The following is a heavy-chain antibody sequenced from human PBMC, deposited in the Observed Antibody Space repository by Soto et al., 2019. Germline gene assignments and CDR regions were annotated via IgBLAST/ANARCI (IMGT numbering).Heavy chain of an antibody. CDR2: VNGDGSST. J-gene: IGHJ4*02. D-gene: IGHD3-10*01. Sequence: EVQLVESGGGLVQPGGSLRLSCAASGFTFSSYWMHWVRQAPGEGLVWVSRVNGDGSSTSYADSVKGRFTVSRDSAKSTLDLQMNSLSAEDTAVYDCARDSSGACDYWGQGTLVTVPS. CDR3: ARDSSGACDY. V-gene: IGHV3-74*01. CDR1: GFTFSSYW.